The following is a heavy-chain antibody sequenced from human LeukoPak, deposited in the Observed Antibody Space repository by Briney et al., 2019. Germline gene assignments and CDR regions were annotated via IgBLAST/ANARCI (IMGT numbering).Heavy chain of an antibody. CDR2: IDSGGST. CDR1: GFTVSSDY. Sequence: PGGSLRLSCAASGFTVSSDYMSWVRQAPGKGLEWVSVIDSGGSTYYADSVQGRFTISRDNSKSTLCLQMNSLRAEDTAVYYCAKQLGYCSDGSCYFPYWGQGTLVTVSS. V-gene: IGHV3-53*01. CDR3: AKQLGYCSDGSCYFPY. D-gene: IGHD2-15*01. J-gene: IGHJ4*02.